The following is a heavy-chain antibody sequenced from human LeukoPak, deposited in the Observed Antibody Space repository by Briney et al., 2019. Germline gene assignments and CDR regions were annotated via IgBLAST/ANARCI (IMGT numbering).Heavy chain of an antibody. CDR1: GFTFDDYG. CDR3: ARVRSLHYYYYMDV. J-gene: IGHJ6*03. Sequence: PGGSLRLSCAASGFTFDDYGMSWVRQAPGKGLEWVSGINWNGGSTGYADSVKGRFTISRDNAKNSLYLQMNSLRAEDTALYYCARVRSLHYYYYMDVWGKGTTVTVSS. V-gene: IGHV3-20*04. CDR2: INWNGGST.